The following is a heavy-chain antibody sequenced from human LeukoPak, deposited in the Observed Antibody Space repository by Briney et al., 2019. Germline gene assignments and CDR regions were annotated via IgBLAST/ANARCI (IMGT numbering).Heavy chain of an antibody. D-gene: IGHD6-19*01. J-gene: IGHJ4*02. CDR1: GYSFKNYA. V-gene: IGHV1-18*01. CDR2: ISTYNGDT. CDR3: ERDPSNTGGWNPYFDY. Sequence: ASVRVSCKTSGYSFKNYAISWVRQAPGQGLEWMGWISTYNGDTRYAPKFQGRLTLTTDTSTTTGYMEMGSLTSDDTAVYYCERDPSNTGGWNPYFDYWGQGTLVTVSS.